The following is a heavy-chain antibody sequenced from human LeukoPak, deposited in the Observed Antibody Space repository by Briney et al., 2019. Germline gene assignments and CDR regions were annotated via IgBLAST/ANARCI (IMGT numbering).Heavy chain of an antibody. Sequence: ASVKVSCKVSRYIPTELSMHWVRQAPGKGLEWMGGFDPEDGETIYAQKFQGRVTMTEDTSTDTACMELSSLRSEDTAVYYCATGRWYSGSYYVTPDYWGQGTLVTVSS. CDR2: FDPEDGET. CDR3: ATGRWYSGSYYVTPDY. V-gene: IGHV1-24*01. J-gene: IGHJ4*02. CDR1: RYIPTELS. D-gene: IGHD1-26*01.